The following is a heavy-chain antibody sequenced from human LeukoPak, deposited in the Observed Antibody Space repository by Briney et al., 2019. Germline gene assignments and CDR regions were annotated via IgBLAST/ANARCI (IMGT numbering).Heavy chain of an antibody. CDR2: INPNSGGT. J-gene: IGHJ4*02. CDR3: ARDANPSRSSGWYYPVDY. V-gene: IGHV1-2*02. Sequence: PVASVKVSCKASGYTFTGYYMHWVRQAPGQGLEWMGWINPNSGGTNYAQKFQGRVTMTRDTSISTAYMELSRLRSDDTAVYYCARDANPSRSSGWYYPVDYWGQGTLVTVSS. CDR1: GYTFTGYY. D-gene: IGHD6-19*01.